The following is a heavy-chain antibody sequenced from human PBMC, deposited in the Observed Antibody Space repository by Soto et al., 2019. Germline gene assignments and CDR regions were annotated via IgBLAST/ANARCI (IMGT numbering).Heavy chain of an antibody. D-gene: IGHD6-13*01. Sequence: QVPLVQSGAEVKKPGASVKVSCKASGYTFTSYGLSWVRQAPGQGLEWMGWISAYNGNTNYSQKLQGRVTMTTDTSTSTAYMELSSRRSDDTAVYYCARDRAAWCWFDPWGDGTLVTVSS. CDR3: ARDRAAWCWFDP. V-gene: IGHV1-18*01. J-gene: IGHJ5*02. CDR1: GYTFTSYG. CDR2: ISAYNGNT.